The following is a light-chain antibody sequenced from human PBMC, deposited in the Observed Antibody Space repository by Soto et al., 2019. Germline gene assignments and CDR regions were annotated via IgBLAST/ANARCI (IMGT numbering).Light chain of an antibody. CDR3: PQDYYYPWT. CDR2: AAS. CDR1: QGIRND. J-gene: IGKJ1*01. Sequence: AIQMTQSPSSLSASVGDRVTITCRASQGIRNDLSRYQQKPGKAPKLLIYAASTLQSGVPSRFSGSSSGTDFTLTISSLQPEDFDTYYCPQDYYYPWTFGQGTKLEI. V-gene: IGKV1-6*01.